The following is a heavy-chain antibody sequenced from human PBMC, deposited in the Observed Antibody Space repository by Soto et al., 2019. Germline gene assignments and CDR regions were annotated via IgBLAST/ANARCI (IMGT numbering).Heavy chain of an antibody. Sequence: SETLSLTCTVSGGSISSSSCHWGWIRQPPGKGLEWIASIKYSGTTFYNPSLKSRVTLSVDTSKNQFALKLSSVTAAETAVYYCAREDRSDDSYYYYPMDVWGQGTTVTVSS. V-gene: IGHV4-39*01. CDR1: GGSISSSSCH. CDR2: IKYSGTT. J-gene: IGHJ6*02. D-gene: IGHD3-22*01. CDR3: AREDRSDDSYYYYPMDV.